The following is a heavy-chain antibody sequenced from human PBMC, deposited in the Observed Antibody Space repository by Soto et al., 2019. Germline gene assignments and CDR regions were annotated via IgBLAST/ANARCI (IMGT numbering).Heavy chain of an antibody. CDR3: ARRGYNYWYFDL. D-gene: IGHD5-12*01. CDR1: GGSISSSSYY. J-gene: IGHJ2*01. CDR2: IYYSGST. V-gene: IGHV4-39*01. Sequence: SETLSLTCTVSGGSISSSSYYWGWIRQPPGKGLEWIGSIYYSGSTYYNPSLKSRVTISVDTSKNQFSLKLSSVTAADTAVYYCARRGYNYWYFDLWGRGTLVT.